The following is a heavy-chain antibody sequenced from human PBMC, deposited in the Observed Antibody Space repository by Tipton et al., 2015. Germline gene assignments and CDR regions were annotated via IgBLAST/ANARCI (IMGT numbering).Heavy chain of an antibody. Sequence: TLSLTCTVSGGSISSRSYSWGWIRQPPGKGLEWIGNIYYSGSTFYNPSLESRVTISVDTSKNQFSLILSSVTAADTAVYYCASSYHYYSYYYGMEVWGQGTTVTVAS. D-gene: IGHD3-22*01. CDR1: GGSISSRSYS. J-gene: IGHJ6*02. V-gene: IGHV4-39*01. CDR2: IYYSGST. CDR3: ASSYHYYSYYYGMEV.